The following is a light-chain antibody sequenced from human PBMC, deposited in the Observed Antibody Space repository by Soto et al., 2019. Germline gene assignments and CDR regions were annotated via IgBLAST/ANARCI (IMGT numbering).Light chain of an antibody. V-gene: IGKV3-20*01. Sequence: EIVLTQSPGTRSLSPGERATLSCRDSQSVSSSYLAWYQQKPGQAPRPLIYGASSRATGIPDRFSGSGSGTDFTLTISRLEPEDFAVYYCLQYGSSPYTFGQGTKLEIK. CDR3: LQYGSSPYT. CDR2: GAS. J-gene: IGKJ2*01. CDR1: QSVSSSY.